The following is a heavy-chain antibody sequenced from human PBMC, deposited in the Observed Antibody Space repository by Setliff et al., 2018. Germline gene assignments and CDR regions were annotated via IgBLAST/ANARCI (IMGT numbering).Heavy chain of an antibody. Sequence: AAVKVSCKASGYTFTSHYMHWVRQAPGLGLEWMGTINPSSGRTSYAQKFQGRVTMTRDTSTSTVYMDMCSLRSEDTAVYYCARDVFPYHYEGAFDIWGQGTMVTVSS. CDR1: GYTFTSHY. CDR3: ARDVFPYHYEGAFDI. J-gene: IGHJ3*02. CDR2: INPSSGRT. D-gene: IGHD3-22*01. V-gene: IGHV1-46*01.